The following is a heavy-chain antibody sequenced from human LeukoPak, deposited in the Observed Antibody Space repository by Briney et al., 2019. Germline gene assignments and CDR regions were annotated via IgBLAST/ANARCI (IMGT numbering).Heavy chain of an antibody. CDR2: IYYSGNT. J-gene: IGHJ5*02. D-gene: IGHD3-22*01. V-gene: IGHV4-39*01. CDR3: ARHSSGNDFRSGYYSTKLNWFDP. CDR1: GGSISSSSYY. Sequence: SETLSLTCAVSGGSISSSSYYWGWIRQPPGKGLEWIGSIYYSGNTYYDPSLKSRVTISVDTSKNQFSLKLSSVTAADTALYYCARHSSGNDFRSGYYSTKLNWFDPWGQGTLVTVSS.